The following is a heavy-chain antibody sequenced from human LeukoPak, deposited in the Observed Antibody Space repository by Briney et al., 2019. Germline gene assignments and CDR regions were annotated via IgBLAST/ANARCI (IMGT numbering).Heavy chain of an antibody. J-gene: IGHJ4*02. D-gene: IGHD2-2*01. V-gene: IGHV1-46*01. CDR3: ATMGLYIVVVPAPFDY. Sequence: ASVKVSCKASGYTFTSYYMHWVRQAPGQGLEWMGLINPSGGSTSYAQKFQGRVTMTEDTSTDTAYMELSSLRSEDTAVYYCATMGLYIVVVPAPFDYWGQGTLVTVSS. CDR1: GYTFTSYY. CDR2: INPSGGST.